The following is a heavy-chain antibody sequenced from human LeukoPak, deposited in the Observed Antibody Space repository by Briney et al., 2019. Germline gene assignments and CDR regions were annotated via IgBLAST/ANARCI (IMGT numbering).Heavy chain of an antibody. V-gene: IGHV4-59*01. CDR3: ARDRRRDRLHEFDI. CDR1: GGSISTYY. D-gene: IGHD4-11*01. CDR2: IDYSGDT. Sequence: SESLSLTCTLSGGSISTYYWSWIRQPPGKGLEWIAYIDYSGDTNYNPSLKSRVAISVDTSKNQFSLKLSSVTAADTAVYYCARDRRRDRLHEFDIWGQGTMVTVSS. J-gene: IGHJ3*02.